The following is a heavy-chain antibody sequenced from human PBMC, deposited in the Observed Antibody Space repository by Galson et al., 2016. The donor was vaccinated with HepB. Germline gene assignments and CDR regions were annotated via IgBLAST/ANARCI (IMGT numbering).Heavy chain of an antibody. CDR3: AASPNSHYSHMEV. Sequence: SLRLSCAASGFTFTRYAMTWVRQAPGKGLEWVSSITSSGGNTYYTDSVKGRFTISRDNSQNTLLLQMNSLRSEDTAVYYCAASPNSHYSHMEVWGQGTTVTVSS. CDR1: GFTFTRYA. J-gene: IGHJ6*02. CDR2: ITSSGGNT. V-gene: IGHV3-23*01. D-gene: IGHD2-21*01.